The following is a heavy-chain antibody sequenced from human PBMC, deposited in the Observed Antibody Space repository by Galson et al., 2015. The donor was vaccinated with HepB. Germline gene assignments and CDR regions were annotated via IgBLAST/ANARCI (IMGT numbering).Heavy chain of an antibody. Sequence: SLRLSCAASGFIFTDYGMNWVRQAPGKGLEWVSFISSDSGYIYYADLVKGRFAISRDNANNAVYLQMNSLRAEDTAVCYCARDSPSRNMTTFDPWGQGTLVTVSS. D-gene: IGHD1-1*01. J-gene: IGHJ5*02. CDR3: ARDSPSRNMTTFDP. CDR1: GFIFTDYG. V-gene: IGHV3-21*01. CDR2: ISSDSGYI.